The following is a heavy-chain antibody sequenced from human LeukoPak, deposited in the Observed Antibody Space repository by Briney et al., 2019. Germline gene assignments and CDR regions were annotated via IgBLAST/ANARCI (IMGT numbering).Heavy chain of an antibody. Sequence: GASVKVSCKASGGTFSSYAISWVRQAPGQGLEWMGIINPSNNNTNYAQKFQGRVTLTRDTSTSTVYMELSSLRSEDTAVYYCARDRSLYGNFDYWGQGTLVTVSS. CDR2: INPSNNNT. CDR3: ARDRSLYGNFDY. D-gene: IGHD3-16*01. V-gene: IGHV1-46*01. CDR1: GGTFSSYA. J-gene: IGHJ4*02.